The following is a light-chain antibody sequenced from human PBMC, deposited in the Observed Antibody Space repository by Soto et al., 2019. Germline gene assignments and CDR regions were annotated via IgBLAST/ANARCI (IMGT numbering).Light chain of an antibody. CDR2: GNS. CDR3: QSYDSSLSVWV. CDR1: SSNIGAGYD. J-gene: IGLJ3*02. Sequence: QPVLTQPPSVSGAPGQRVTISCTGSSSNIGAGYDVHWYQQLPGTAPKLLIYGNSNRPSGVPDRFSGSKSGTSASLAITGLQAEDEADYYCQSYDSSLSVWVFGGGTKLT. V-gene: IGLV1-40*01.